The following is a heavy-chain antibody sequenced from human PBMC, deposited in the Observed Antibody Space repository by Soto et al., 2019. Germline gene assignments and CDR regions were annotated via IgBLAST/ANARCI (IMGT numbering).Heavy chain of an antibody. V-gene: IGHV4-59*01. CDR3: ARSRFSYGRFDS. CDR2: IHSSGST. CDR1: GGSFSSYF. Sequence: SETLSLTCTVSGGSFSSYFWSWIRQAPGRRLEWIGYIHSSGSTFYNPSLNSRVTISVDTSKNQFSLTLSSVTAADTAMYYCARSRFSYGRFDSWGQGTLVTVSS. D-gene: IGHD5-18*01. J-gene: IGHJ4*02.